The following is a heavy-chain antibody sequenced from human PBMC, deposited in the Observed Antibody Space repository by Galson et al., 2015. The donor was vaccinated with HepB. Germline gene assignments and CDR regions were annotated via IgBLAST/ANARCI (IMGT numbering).Heavy chain of an antibody. CDR2: ISGSSSYI. CDR1: GFTFSTYS. J-gene: IGHJ4*02. V-gene: IGHV3-21*01. CDR3: ARHPGVADRQFDY. D-gene: IGHD6-6*01. Sequence: SLRLSCAASGFTFSTYSMNWVRQAPGKGLEWVSSISGSSSYIYYADSVKGRFTISRDNAKNSLYLQMNTLRAEDTAVYYCARHPGVADRQFDYWGQGILVTVFS.